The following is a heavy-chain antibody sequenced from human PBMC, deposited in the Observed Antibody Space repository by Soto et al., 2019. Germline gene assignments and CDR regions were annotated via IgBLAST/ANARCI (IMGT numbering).Heavy chain of an antibody. Sequence: DVQLGESGGGLIQPGGSLRLSCAAFGLTVSGKKYMAWVRQAPGKGLEWVSGLYDVDGTYYADSVKGRFTISRDSSKNIVYLQMNSLRPDDTAVYYCASWVLQEHAYDIWGLGTTVTGSS. CDR1: GLTVSGKKY. D-gene: IGHD1-1*01. CDR3: ASWVLQEHAYDI. V-gene: IGHV3-53*01. CDR2: LYDVDGT. J-gene: IGHJ3*02.